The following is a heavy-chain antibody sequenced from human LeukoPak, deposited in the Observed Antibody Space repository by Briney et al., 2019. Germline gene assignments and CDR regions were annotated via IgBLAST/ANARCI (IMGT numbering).Heavy chain of an antibody. D-gene: IGHD6-13*01. CDR2: INHSGST. Sequence: SETLSLTCAVSGGSFCGYYWSWIRQPPGKGLEWIGEINHSGSTNYNPSLKSRVTISVDTSKKQFSLKLSSVTAEATAGYCCARGVAAAYTYLVIWGQGTLFTVSS. CDR1: GGSFCGYY. CDR3: ARGVAAAYTYLVI. J-gene: IGHJ4*02. V-gene: IGHV4-34*01.